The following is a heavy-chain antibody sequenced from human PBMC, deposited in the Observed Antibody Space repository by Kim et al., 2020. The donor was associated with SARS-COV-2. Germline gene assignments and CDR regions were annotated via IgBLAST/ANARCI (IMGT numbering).Heavy chain of an antibody. Sequence: SETLSLTCAVYGGSFSGYYWSWIRQPPGKGLEWIGEINHSGSTNYNPSLKSRVTISVDTSKNQFSLKLSSVTAADTAVYYCARGGDTAGDAFDIWGQGTMVTVSS. J-gene: IGHJ3*02. V-gene: IGHV4-34*01. CDR1: GGSFSGYY. CDR3: ARGGDTAGDAFDI. CDR2: INHSGST. D-gene: IGHD5-18*01.